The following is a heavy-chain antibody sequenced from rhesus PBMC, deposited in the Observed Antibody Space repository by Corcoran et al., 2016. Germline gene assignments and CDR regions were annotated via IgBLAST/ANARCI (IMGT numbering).Heavy chain of an antibody. D-gene: IGHD6-31*01. CDR3: TRERSSGWFDY. CDR2: ISESGGTI. V-gene: IGHV3S26*01. J-gene: IGHJ4*01. CDR1: GFTLSSYG. Sequence: DVQLVESGGGLVKPGGSLRLSCVASGFTLSSYGMLWVRRAPGKGLVWVSVISESGGTIYYADSVKGRFTISRDNAKNSLFLQMNSLRAEDTAVYYCTRERSSGWFDYWGQGVLVTVSS.